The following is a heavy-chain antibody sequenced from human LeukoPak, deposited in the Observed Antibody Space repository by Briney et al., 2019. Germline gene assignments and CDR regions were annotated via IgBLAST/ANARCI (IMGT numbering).Heavy chain of an antibody. Sequence: GGSLRLPCAASGFTFSSYGMHWVRQAPGKGLEWVSSISGSSSYIYYADSVKGRFTISRHNAKNSLYLQMNGLRAEDTAVYYCARVPAGVIGMKDAFDIWGQGTMVTVSS. V-gene: IGHV3-21*01. J-gene: IGHJ3*02. CDR2: ISGSSSYI. D-gene: IGHD3-16*02. CDR1: GFTFSSYG. CDR3: ARVPAGVIGMKDAFDI.